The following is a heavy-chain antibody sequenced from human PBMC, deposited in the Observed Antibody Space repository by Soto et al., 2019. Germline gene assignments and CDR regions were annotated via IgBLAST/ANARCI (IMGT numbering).Heavy chain of an antibody. V-gene: IGHV3-53*01. Sequence: GGSLRLSCTASGFTVNDNYMNWVRQAPGKGLEWVSIIYSGGTTYYADSVKGRFTISRDISKNTLYLQMNSLRAEDTAVYYCARDPTTGPIDYWGQGTLVNVSS. CDR2: IYSGGTT. CDR1: GFTVNDNY. D-gene: IGHD1-26*01. CDR3: ARDPTTGPIDY. J-gene: IGHJ4*02.